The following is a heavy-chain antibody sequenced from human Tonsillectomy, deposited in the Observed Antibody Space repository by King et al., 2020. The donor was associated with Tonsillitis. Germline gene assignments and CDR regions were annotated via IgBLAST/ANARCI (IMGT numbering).Heavy chain of an antibody. CDR1: GYSIXXGYX. V-gene: IGHV4-38-2*01. Sequence: VQLQESGPGLXKPXETLSLTCXVXGYSIXXGYXWGXXRXPPGKGXXWXXXXYXSGGTYXTXSLKXRVTISVDTXXNQFSLKLSSXXAADTAVYYCTFLLSSYGPFDAFDIWGQGTMVTVSS. J-gene: IGHJ3*02. CDR2: XYXSGGT. CDR3: TFLLSSYGPFDAFDI. D-gene: IGHD5-18*01.